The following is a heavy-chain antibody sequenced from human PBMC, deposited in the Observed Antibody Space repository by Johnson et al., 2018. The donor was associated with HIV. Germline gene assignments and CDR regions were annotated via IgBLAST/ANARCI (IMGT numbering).Heavy chain of an antibody. D-gene: IGHD5-18*01. CDR1: GFTFDDYG. CDR3: AKDTRQDTAMGACDI. V-gene: IGHV3-20*04. CDR2: LNWNGATR. J-gene: IGHJ3*02. Sequence: VQLVESGGGVVRPGGSLRLSCAASGFTFDDYGMSWVRQAPGKGLEWVSGLNWNGATRGYADSVMGRFTISRDNAKNSLYLQMNSLRAEDTALYYCAKDTRQDTAMGACDIWGQGTMVTVSS.